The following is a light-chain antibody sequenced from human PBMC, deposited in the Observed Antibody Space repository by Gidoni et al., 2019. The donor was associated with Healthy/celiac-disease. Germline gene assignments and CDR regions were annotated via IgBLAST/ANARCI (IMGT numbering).Light chain of an antibody. J-gene: IGKJ2*01. CDR2: AAS. CDR1: QGISSY. V-gene: IGKV1-8*01. Sequence: AIRITQSPSSLSASTGDRVTITCRASQGISSYLAWYQQKPGKAPKRLIYAASTLQSGVPSRFSGSGSGTDFTLTISCLQSEDFATYYCQQYYSYPLTFXXXTKLEIK. CDR3: QQYYSYPLT.